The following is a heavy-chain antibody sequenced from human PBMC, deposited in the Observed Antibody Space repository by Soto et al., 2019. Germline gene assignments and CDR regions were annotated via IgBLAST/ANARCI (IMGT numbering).Heavy chain of an antibody. D-gene: IGHD3-16*01. CDR3: AKDQWFYDNVWGSLRYPYYFDL. CDR2: VTGSGESA. J-gene: IGHJ4*02. Sequence: GESLKISCGGSGFTFSSYAMSWVRQAPGKGLEWVSGVTGSGESAYYADSVKGRFSISRDNSKKTLYLQMEGLRAEDTAVYFCAKDQWFYDNVWGSLRYPYYFDLWGQGTLVTVSS. CDR1: GFTFSSYA. V-gene: IGHV3-23*01.